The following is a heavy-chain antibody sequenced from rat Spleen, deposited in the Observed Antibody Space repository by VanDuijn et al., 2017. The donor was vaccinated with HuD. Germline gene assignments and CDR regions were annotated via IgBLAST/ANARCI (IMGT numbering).Heavy chain of an antibody. D-gene: IGHD3-1*01. Sequence: EVQLVESGGGLVQPGRSLKLSCVASGFTFNNYWMTWIRQAPGKGLEWVASISPSGGTTHYRDSVKGRFTISRDDAKSTLYLQMDSLRSEDTATYYCARGALSYFDYWGQGVMVTVSS. CDR1: GFTFNNYW. CDR2: ISPSGGTT. V-gene: IGHV5-31*01. J-gene: IGHJ2*01. CDR3: ARGALSYFDY.